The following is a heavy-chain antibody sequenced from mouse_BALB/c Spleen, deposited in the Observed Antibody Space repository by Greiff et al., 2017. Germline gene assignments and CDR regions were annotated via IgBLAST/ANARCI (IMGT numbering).Heavy chain of an antibody. CDR3: NAAVVARYAMDY. J-gene: IGHJ4*01. CDR2: IDPENGDT. D-gene: IGHD1-1*01. Sequence: EVKLQESGAELVRSGASVKLSCTASGFNIKDYYMHWVKQRPEQGLEWIGWIDPENGDTEYAPKFQGKATMTADTSSNTAYLQLSSLTSEDTAVYYCNAAVVARYAMDYWGQGTSVTVSS. CDR1: GFNIKDYY. V-gene: IGHV14-4*02.